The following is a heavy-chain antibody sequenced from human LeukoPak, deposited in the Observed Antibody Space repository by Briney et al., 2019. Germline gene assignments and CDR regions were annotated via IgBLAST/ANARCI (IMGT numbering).Heavy chain of an antibody. CDR2: ISAYNGNT. Sequence: ASVTVSFKASVYTFTSYGISWVRQAPGQGLEWMGWISAYNGNTNYAQKLQGRVTMTTDISTRTAYMELRSLRSDDTAVYYCARDRPYYDFWSGYYFTTNWFDPWGQGTLVTVSS. CDR1: VYTFTSYG. J-gene: IGHJ5*02. V-gene: IGHV1-18*01. CDR3: ARDRPYYDFWSGYYFTTNWFDP. D-gene: IGHD3-3*01.